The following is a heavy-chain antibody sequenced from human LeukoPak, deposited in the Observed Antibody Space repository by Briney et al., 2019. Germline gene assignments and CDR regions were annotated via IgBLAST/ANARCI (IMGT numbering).Heavy chain of an antibody. J-gene: IGHJ6*03. D-gene: IGHD3-22*01. V-gene: IGHV4-4*09. CDR3: ARHKTDYYDSSGYKGYYYMDV. CDR2: IYTSGST. CDR1: GGSISSYY. Sequence: SETLSLTCTVSGGSISSYYWSWIRQPPGKGLERIGYIYTSGSTNYNPSLKSRVTISVDTSKNQFSLKLSSVTAADTAVYYCARHKTDYYDSSGYKGYYYMDVWGKGTTVTVSS.